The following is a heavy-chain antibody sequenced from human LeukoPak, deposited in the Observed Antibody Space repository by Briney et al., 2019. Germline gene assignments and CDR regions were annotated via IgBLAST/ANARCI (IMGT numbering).Heavy chain of an antibody. D-gene: IGHD1-26*01. CDR3: ARGLIVGAPDY. J-gene: IGHJ4*02. CDR2: IYTSGST. CDR1: GGSISSCY. V-gene: IGHV4-4*07. Sequence: SETLSLTCTVSGGSISSCYWRWLRQPAGKGLEWIGRIYTSGSTNYNPSLKSRVTMSVDTSKNQFSLKLSSVTAADTAVYYCARGLIVGAPDYWGQGTLVTVSS.